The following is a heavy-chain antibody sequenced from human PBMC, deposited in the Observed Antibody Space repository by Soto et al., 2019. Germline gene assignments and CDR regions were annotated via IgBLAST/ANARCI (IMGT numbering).Heavy chain of an antibody. J-gene: IGHJ5*02. V-gene: IGHV4-39*01. D-gene: IGHD1-26*01. CDR3: ATQEVGGSYVYTFDP. Sequence: QLQLQESGPGLVKPSETLSLTCTVSGGSISSSNYYWGWIRQPPGKVLEWIGSIYYSGSTYYNPSLKSRVTISVDTSKNQFSLKLSSVTAADTAVYYCATQEVGGSYVYTFDPWGQGTLVTVSS. CDR2: IYYSGST. CDR1: GGSISSSNYY.